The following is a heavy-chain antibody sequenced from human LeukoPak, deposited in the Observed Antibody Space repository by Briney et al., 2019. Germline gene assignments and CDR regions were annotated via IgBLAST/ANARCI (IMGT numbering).Heavy chain of an antibody. V-gene: IGHV5-51*01. CDR2: IYPGDSDT. D-gene: IGHD6-13*01. J-gene: IGHJ4*02. Sequence: ESLKISCKGSGYSFTSCWTGWVRQMPGKGLEWMGIIYPGDSDTRFSPSFQGHVTISADKSISTVHLQWSSLKASDTAMYYCARSGYISSWTHSDYWGQGTLVTVSS. CDR1: GYSFTSCW. CDR3: ARSGYISSWTHSDY.